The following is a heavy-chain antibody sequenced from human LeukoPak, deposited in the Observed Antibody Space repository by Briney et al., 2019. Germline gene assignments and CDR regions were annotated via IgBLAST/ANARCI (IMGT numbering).Heavy chain of an antibody. CDR2: ISYDGSNK. CDR1: GFTFSSYR. J-gene: IGHJ3*01. D-gene: IGHD2-15*01. V-gene: IGHV3-30*18. CDR3: AKDSGSCSVGAFDY. Sequence: GGSLRLSCAASGFTFSSYRMHRVRQAPAKGLEWEAVISYDGSNKYYADSVKRRFTISRDNSNNTLYLQMNRLRAQDTDVSYCAKDSGSCSVGAFDYWGQGTMVTVSS.